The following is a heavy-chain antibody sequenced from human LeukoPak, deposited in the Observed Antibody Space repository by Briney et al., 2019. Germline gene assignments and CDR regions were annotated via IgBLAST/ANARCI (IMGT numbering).Heavy chain of an antibody. J-gene: IGHJ5*02. D-gene: IGHD2-15*01. CDR2: ISAGSSYI. Sequence: PGGSLRLSCAASGFSFSKYSMNWVRQAPGKGLEWVSYISAGSSYIYYADSVKGRFTISRDNAKNSLYLQMNSLRADGTAVYYCARDGRGYYNWFDPWGQGTLVTVSS. CDR3: ARDGRGYYNWFDP. V-gene: IGHV3-21*05. CDR1: GFSFSKYS.